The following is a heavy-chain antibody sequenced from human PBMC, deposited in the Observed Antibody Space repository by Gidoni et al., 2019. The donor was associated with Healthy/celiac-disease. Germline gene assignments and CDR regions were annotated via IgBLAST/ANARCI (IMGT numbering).Heavy chain of an antibody. J-gene: IGHJ4*02. CDR2: INHSGRT. D-gene: IGHD1-26*01. V-gene: IGHV4-34*01. Sequence: QVQLQQLGAGLLKPSETLSLPCAVYGGSFSGYYWSWIRQPPGKGLEWIGEINHSGRTNYNPSLKSRVTISVDTSKNQFSLKLSSVTAADTAVYYCARGLRWELSWGQGTLVTVSS. CDR1: GGSFSGYY. CDR3: ARGLRWELS.